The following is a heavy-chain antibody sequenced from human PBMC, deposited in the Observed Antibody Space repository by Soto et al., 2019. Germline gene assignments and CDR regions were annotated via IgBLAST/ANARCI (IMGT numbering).Heavy chain of an antibody. CDR3: AKDFLLWGSFPDPGASDY. V-gene: IGHV3-30*18. J-gene: IGHJ4*02. D-gene: IGHD3-16*01. CDR2: ISYDGTKK. Sequence: PGGSLRLSCAASGFPFISYAMHWVRQAPGKGLEWVAVISYDGTKKFFADSVKGRFAVSRDNSNDTVFLQMDSLRVEDTAVYYCAKDFLLWGSFPDPGASDYWGQGTQVNVSS. CDR1: GFPFISYA.